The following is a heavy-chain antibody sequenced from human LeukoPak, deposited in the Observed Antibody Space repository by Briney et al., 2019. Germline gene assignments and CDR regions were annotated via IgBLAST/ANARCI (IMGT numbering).Heavy chain of an antibody. D-gene: IGHD1-26*01. CDR3: ATWDNAWEFAY. CDR1: GFTFDDYD. Sequence: PGGSLRLSCAASGFTFDDYDMTWVRQAPGNGLEWVAHIKDDGSDKYYVDSVTGRFTISRDNTKNSLFLQMTSLTAEDTAVYYCATWDNAWEFAYWGQGTLVSVSS. CDR2: IKDDGSDK. V-gene: IGHV3-7*03. J-gene: IGHJ4*02.